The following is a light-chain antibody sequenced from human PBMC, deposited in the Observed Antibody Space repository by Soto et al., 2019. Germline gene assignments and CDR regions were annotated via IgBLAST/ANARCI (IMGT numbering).Light chain of an antibody. CDR2: EVS. Sequence: SALAQPASVSGSPGQSITISCTGTSSDVGDYNYVSWYQQHPGKAPKLMIYEVSNRPSGVSNRFSGSKSGNTASLTTSGLQAEDEADYFCSSYTSTSTLHYVFGTGTKVTVL. V-gene: IGLV2-14*01. CDR3: SSYTSTSTLHYV. J-gene: IGLJ1*01. CDR1: SSDVGDYNY.